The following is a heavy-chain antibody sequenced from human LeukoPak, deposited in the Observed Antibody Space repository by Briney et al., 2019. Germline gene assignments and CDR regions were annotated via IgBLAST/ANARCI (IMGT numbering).Heavy chain of an antibody. CDR1: GGSISSSSYY. Sequence: KPSETLSLTCTVSGGSISSSSYYWGWIRQPPGKGLEWIGSIYYSGSTYYNPSLKSRVTISVDTSKNQFSLKLSSVTAADTALYYSARREGNYWYFDLCGRGTLVTVSS. V-gene: IGHV4-39*01. CDR3: ARREGNYWYFDL. CDR2: IYYSGST. D-gene: IGHD1-26*01. J-gene: IGHJ2*01.